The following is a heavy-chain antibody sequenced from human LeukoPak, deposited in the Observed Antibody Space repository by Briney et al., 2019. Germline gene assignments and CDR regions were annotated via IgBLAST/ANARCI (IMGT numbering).Heavy chain of an antibody. CDR3: ARHRDIVVVFDFDY. D-gene: IGHD2-15*01. Sequence: ASVKVSCKASGYTFTGYYMHWVRQAPGQGLEWMGWINPNSGGTNYAQKFQGRVTMTRDTSISTAYMELSRLRSDDTAVYYCARHRDIVVVFDFDYWGQGTLVTVSS. V-gene: IGHV1-2*02. CDR2: INPNSGGT. CDR1: GYTFTGYY. J-gene: IGHJ4*02.